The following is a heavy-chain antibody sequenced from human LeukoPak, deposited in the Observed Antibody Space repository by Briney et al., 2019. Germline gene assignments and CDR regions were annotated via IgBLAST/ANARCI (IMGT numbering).Heavy chain of an antibody. CDR1: GGTFSSYA. Sequence: GSSVKVSCKASGGTFSSYAISWVRQAPGEGLEWMGGIIPIFGTANYAQKFQGRVTITADESTSTAYMELSSLRSEDTAVYYCAENTIFGVDRSYYYYMDVWGKGTTFTVSS. CDR3: AENTIFGVDRSYYYYMDV. CDR2: IIPIFGTA. D-gene: IGHD3-3*01. V-gene: IGHV1-69*01. J-gene: IGHJ6*03.